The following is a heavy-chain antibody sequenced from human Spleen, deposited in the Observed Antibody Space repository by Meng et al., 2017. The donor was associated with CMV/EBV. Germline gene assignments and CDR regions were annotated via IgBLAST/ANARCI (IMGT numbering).Heavy chain of an antibody. V-gene: IGHV3-30*02. CDR3: ANPVGSYD. D-gene: IGHD3-3*01. CDR2: IWYDGTDK. Sequence: GESLKISCAASGFTFINYDMPWVRQAPGKGLEWVAIIWYDGTDKYYADSVKGRFTISRDNSKNTLYLQMNSLRGEDTAVYYCANPVGSYDWGQGTMVTVSS. CDR1: GFTFINYD. J-gene: IGHJ3*01.